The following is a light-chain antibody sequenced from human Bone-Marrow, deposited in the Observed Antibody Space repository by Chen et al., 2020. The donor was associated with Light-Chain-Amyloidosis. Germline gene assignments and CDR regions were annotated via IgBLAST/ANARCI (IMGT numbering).Light chain of an antibody. J-gene: IGLJ2*01. V-gene: IGLV3-25*03. CDR3: QSADSSGTYEVI. CDR1: DLPTKY. CDR2: RDT. Sequence: SYELTQPTSVSVSPGQTARITCSGDDLPTKYAYWYQQKPGQAPVLVIHRDTERPSGISGRFSGSSSGTTATLTISGVQAEDEADYHCQSADSSGTYEVIFGGGTKLTVL.